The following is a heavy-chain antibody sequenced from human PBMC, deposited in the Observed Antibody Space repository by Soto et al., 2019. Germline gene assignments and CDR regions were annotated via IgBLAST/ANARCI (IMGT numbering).Heavy chain of an antibody. CDR3: AKDIRQAGSCLDY. D-gene: IGHD2-15*01. V-gene: IGHV3-23*01. J-gene: IGHJ4*02. CDR1: GFTFSSYA. Sequence: EVQLLESGGGLVQPGGSLRLSCAASGFTFSSYAMSWVRQVPGKGLEWVSTISGSGGSRYYADSVEGRFTISRDNFKNTLYLQMNSLRAEDTATSYCAKDIRQAGSCLDYWGQGTLVTVSS. CDR2: ISGSGGSR.